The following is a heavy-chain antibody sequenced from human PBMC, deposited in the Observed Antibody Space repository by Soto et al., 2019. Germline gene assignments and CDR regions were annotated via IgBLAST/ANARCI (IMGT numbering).Heavy chain of an antibody. V-gene: IGHV1-24*01. CDR3: ATGMKTYLILVPFDAFDI. D-gene: IGHD3-10*01. CDR2: FDPEDGET. J-gene: IGHJ3*02. CDR1: RYTLAELS. Sequence: ASVKVSCRVSRYTLAELSMNWVRQATGKGLEWMGGFDPEDGETIYAQKFQGRVTMTEDTSTDTAYMELSSLRSEDTAVYYCATGMKTYLILVPFDAFDIWGQGTMVTVSS.